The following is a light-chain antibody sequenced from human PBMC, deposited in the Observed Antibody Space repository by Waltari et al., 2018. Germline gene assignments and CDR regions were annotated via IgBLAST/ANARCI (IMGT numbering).Light chain of an antibody. Sequence: DIHMTQSPFSLSGSVGGRIIITCQASQDISKNLNWFQQKPGKAPRLLIYDASNLHTGVPSRFSGGASGTEYTLAISGLQPEDIATYYCQQYATLPLTFGGGTKVEIK. CDR1: QDISKN. V-gene: IGKV1-33*01. J-gene: IGKJ4*01. CDR2: DAS. CDR3: QQYATLPLT.